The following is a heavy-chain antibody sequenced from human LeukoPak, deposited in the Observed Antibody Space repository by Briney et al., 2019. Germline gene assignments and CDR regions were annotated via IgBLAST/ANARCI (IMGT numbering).Heavy chain of an antibody. CDR3: RLVTLRDYYFDY. Sequence: ASVKVSCKVSGYTLTELSMHWVRQAPGKGPEWMGGFDPEDGETIYAQKFQGRVTMTEDTSTDTAYMELSSLRSEDTAVYYCRLVTLRDYYFDYWGQGTLVTVSS. D-gene: IGHD3-9*01. CDR2: FDPEDGET. V-gene: IGHV1-24*01. CDR1: GYTLTELS. J-gene: IGHJ4*02.